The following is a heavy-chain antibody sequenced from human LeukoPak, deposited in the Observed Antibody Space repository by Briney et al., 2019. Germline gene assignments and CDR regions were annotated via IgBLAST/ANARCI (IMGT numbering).Heavy chain of an antibody. CDR3: AKRGVVIRVILVGFHKEAYYFDS. V-gene: IGHV3-23*01. CDR2: ISDSGGNT. D-gene: IGHD3-22*01. J-gene: IGHJ4*02. Sequence: GGSLRLSCAVSGITLSNYGMSWVRQAPGKGLEWVAGISDSGGNTNYADSVKGRFTISRDNPKNTLYLQMNSLRAEDTAVYFCAKRGVVIRVILVGFHKEAYYFDSWGQGALVTVSS. CDR1: GITLSNYG.